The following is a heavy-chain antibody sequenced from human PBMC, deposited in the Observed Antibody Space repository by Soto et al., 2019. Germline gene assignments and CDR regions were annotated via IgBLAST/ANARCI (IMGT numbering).Heavy chain of an antibody. CDR3: VGGLDWDN. CDR2: IDSDGSRT. CDR1: GLTFSSYR. V-gene: IGHV3-74*01. D-gene: IGHD2-21*01. J-gene: IGHJ4*02. Sequence: EVQLVESGGDLVQPGGSLRLSCAVSGLTFSSYRMHWVRQAPGKGLEWVSRIDSDGSRTYYADSVKGRFTISRDNAKNTMYLKMNSLAADDTAGYRCVGGLDWDNWGQGTLVIVSS.